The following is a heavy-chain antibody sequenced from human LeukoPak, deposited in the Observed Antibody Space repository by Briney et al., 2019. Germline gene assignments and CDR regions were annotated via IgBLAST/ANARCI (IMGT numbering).Heavy chain of an antibody. D-gene: IGHD1-26*01. CDR2: IYYSGST. CDR3: AKDDYSGSYYWPTKSYFDY. V-gene: IGHV4-59*01. CDR1: GGSISSYY. Sequence: SETLSLTCTVSGGSISSYYWSWIRQPPGKGLEWIGYIYYSGSTNYNPSLKSRVTISVDTSKNQFPLKLSSVTAADTAVYYCAKDDYSGSYYWPTKSYFDYWGQGTLVTVSS. J-gene: IGHJ4*02.